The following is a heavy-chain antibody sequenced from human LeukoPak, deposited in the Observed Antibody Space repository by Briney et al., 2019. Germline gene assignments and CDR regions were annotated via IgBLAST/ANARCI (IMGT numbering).Heavy chain of an antibody. CDR1: GFTVSSNY. D-gene: IGHD5-12*01. CDR2: IYSGGST. J-gene: IGHJ5*02. Sequence: GGSLRLSCAASGFTVSSNYMSWVRQAPGKGLEWVSVIYSGGSTYYADSVKGGFTISRDNSKNTLYLQMNSLRAEDTAVYYCARDHVKWLRFGSPYNWFDPWGQGTLVTVSS. CDR3: ARDHVKWLRFGSPYNWFDP. V-gene: IGHV3-66*01.